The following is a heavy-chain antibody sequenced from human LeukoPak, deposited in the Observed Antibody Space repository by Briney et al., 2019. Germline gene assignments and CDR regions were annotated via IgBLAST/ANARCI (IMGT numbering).Heavy chain of an antibody. Sequence: GGSLRLSCAASGFTFSSYAMSWVRQAPGKGLEWVSAISGSGGSTYYADSVKGRFTISRDNSKNTLYLQMNSLRAEDTAVYYCATKKGYCSSTSCLENNWFDPWGQGTLVTVSS. CDR1: GFTFSSYA. J-gene: IGHJ5*02. CDR3: ATKKGYCSSTSCLENNWFDP. V-gene: IGHV3-23*01. D-gene: IGHD2-2*01. CDR2: ISGSGGST.